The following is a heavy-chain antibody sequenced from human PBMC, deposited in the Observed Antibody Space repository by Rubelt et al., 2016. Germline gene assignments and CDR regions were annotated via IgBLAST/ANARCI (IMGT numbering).Heavy chain of an antibody. CDR3: ARGGGSGWPFEY. CDR2: INPEGSET. V-gene: IGHV3-7*03. J-gene: IGHJ4*02. D-gene: IGHD6-19*01. CDR1: GFTFTNSW. Sequence: EVQLVESGGGLVQPGGSLRLSCAASGFTFTNSWMGWVRLAPGKGLEWVANINPEGSETNYVDSVKGRFTMSRDNAKNSLSLQMNSLGAEDTAVYYCARGGGSGWPFEYWGQGTLVTVSS.